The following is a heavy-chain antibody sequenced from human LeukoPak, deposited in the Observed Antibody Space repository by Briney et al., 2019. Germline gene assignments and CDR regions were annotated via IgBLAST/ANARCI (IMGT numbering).Heavy chain of an antibody. CDR2: ISYDGSNK. J-gene: IGHJ4*02. CDR1: GFTFSSYG. Sequence: PGGSLRLSCAASGFTFSSYGMHWVRQAPGKGLEWVAVISYDGSNKYYADSVKGRFTISRDNSKNTLYLQMNSLRAEDTAVYYCAKSWDHSGSYHPPFDYWGQGTLVTVPS. CDR3: AKSWDHSGSYHPPFDY. V-gene: IGHV3-30*18. D-gene: IGHD1-26*01.